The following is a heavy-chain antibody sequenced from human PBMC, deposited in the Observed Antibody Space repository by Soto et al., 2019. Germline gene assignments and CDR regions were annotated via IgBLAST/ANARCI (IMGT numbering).Heavy chain of an antibody. CDR3: ARDRSDYFDY. CDR1: GFTFSSYS. V-gene: IGHV3-21*01. J-gene: IGHJ4*02. CDR2: ISSSSSYI. Sequence: EVQLVESGGGLVKPGGSLRLSCAASGFTFSSYSMNWVRQAPGKGLEWVSSISSSSSYIYYADSVKGRFTISRDNAKSSLYLQMNSLRAEDTAVYYCARDRSDYFDYWGQGTLVTVSS.